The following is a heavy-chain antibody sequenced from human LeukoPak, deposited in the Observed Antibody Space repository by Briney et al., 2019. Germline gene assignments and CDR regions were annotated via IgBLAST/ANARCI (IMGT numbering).Heavy chain of an antibody. J-gene: IGHJ4*02. D-gene: IGHD3-3*01. Sequence: GESLKISCKGSGYIINNYWIAWVRQMPGKGLEWMGIIYPADSDIRYSPSFQGQVTISADKSISTAYLQWNSLKASDTAMYYCAIYDFWSGYSFDYWGQGTLVTVSS. CDR2: IYPADSDI. CDR1: GYIINNYW. V-gene: IGHV5-51*01. CDR3: AIYDFWSGYSFDY.